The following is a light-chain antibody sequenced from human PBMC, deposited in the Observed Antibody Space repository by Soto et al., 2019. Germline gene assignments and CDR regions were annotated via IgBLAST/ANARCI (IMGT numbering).Light chain of an antibody. CDR2: GAS. V-gene: IGKV3-20*01. CDR3: QQYGRPWT. J-gene: IGKJ2*01. CDR1: QSVSSSY. Sequence: EIVLTQSPGPLSLSPGERATLSCRASQSVSSSYLAWYQQKPGQAPRLLIYGASSRATGIPDRFSGSGSGTDFTLTISRLEPEDFAVYYCQQYGRPWTFGQGTKLEIK.